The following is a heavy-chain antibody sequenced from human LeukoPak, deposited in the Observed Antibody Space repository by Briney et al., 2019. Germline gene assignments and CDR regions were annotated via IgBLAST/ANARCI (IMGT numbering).Heavy chain of an antibody. D-gene: IGHD3-3*01. CDR3: ARGGTYYDFWSGYFPSRYYYGMDV. CDR2: IYYSGST. V-gene: IGHV4-59*01. J-gene: IGHJ6*02. Sequence: SETLSLTCTVSGGSISSYYWSWIRQPPGKGLEWIGYIYYSGSTNYNPSLKSRVTISVDTSKNQFSLKLSSVTAADTAVYYCARGGTYYDFWSGYFPSRYYYGMDVWGQGTTVTVSS. CDR1: GGSISSYY.